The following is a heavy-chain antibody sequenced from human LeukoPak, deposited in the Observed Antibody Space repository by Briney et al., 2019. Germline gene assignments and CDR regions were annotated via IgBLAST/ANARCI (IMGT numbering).Heavy chain of an antibody. CDR2: ISYDGSNK. D-gene: IGHD5-18*01. Sequence: GGSLRLSCAASGFTVSSNEMSWVRQAPGKGLEWVAVISYDGSNKYYADSVKGRFTISRDNSKNTLYLQMNSLRAEDTAVYYCARDPSNGYSYGYFDYWGQGTLVTVSS. CDR3: ARDPSNGYSYGYFDY. J-gene: IGHJ4*02. CDR1: GFTVSSNE. V-gene: IGHV3-30-3*01.